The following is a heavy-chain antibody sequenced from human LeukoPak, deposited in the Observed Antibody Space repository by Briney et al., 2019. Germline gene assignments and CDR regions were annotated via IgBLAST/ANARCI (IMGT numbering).Heavy chain of an antibody. Sequence: GASVKVSCKASGYTFTSYGISWVRQAPGQGLEWMGIINPSGGSTSYAQKFQGRVTMTRDMSTSTVYMELSSLRSEDTAVYYCARRSSWYFFGEDYWGQGTLVTVSS. CDR2: INPSGGST. V-gene: IGHV1-46*01. J-gene: IGHJ4*02. CDR1: GYTFTSYG. D-gene: IGHD6-13*01. CDR3: ARRSSWYFFGEDY.